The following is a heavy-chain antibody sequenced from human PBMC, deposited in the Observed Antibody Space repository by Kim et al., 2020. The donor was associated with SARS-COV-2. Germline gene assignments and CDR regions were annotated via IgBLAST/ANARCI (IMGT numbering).Heavy chain of an antibody. Sequence: ASVKVSCKVSGYTLPELSIHWVRQAPGKGLEWMGGFDPEDGETIYAQMFQGRVTMTEDTSTDTAYMELSSLRSEDTAVYYCATAPALTLTLGWFDPWGQGPLGTVSS. J-gene: IGHJ5*02. CDR1: GYTLPELS. CDR2: FDPEDGET. V-gene: IGHV1-24*01. CDR3: ATAPALTLTLGWFDP. D-gene: IGHD6-25*01.